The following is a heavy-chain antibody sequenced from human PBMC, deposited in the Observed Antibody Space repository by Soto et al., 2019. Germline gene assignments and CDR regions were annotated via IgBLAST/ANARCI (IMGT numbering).Heavy chain of an antibody. CDR1: GFSLSTSGVG. V-gene: IGHV2-5*01. J-gene: IGHJ4*02. CDR2: IYWNDDK. Sequence: SGPTLVNPTQTLTLTCTFSGFSLSTSGVGVGWIRQPPGKALEWLALIYWNDDKRYSPSLKSRLTITKGTSKNQVVLTMTNMDPVDTATYYCALVIGYWGGYYFDYWGQGTLVTVSS. CDR3: ALVIGYWGGYYFDY. D-gene: IGHD3-16*02.